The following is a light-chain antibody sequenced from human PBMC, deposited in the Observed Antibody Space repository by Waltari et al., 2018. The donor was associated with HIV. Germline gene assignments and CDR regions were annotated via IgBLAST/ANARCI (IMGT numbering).Light chain of an antibody. CDR3: QQYNDWPLT. CDR1: QSVSNR. Sequence: IVMTQSPATLSVSPGERGTLSCRASQSVSNRLAWYQQTPGQAPRLLIYGASTRATGIPARFSGSGSGTEFTLTISSLQSEDFVLYYCQQYNDWPLTFGGGTEVEIK. J-gene: IGKJ4*01. V-gene: IGKV3D-15*01. CDR2: GAS.